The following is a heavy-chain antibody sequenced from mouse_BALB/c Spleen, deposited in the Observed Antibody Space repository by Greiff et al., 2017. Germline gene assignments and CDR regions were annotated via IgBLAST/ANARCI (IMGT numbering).Heavy chain of an antibody. J-gene: IGHJ2*01. CDR2: ISNGGGST. V-gene: IGHV5-12-2*01. Sequence: EVKLMESGGGLVQPGGSLKLSCAASGFTFSSYTMSWVRQTPEKRLEWVAYISNGGGSTYYPDTVKGRFTISRDNAKNTLYLQMSSLKSEDTAMYYCARLPRYYGSNYFDYWGQGTTLTVSS. CDR3: ARLPRYYGSNYFDY. CDR1: GFTFSSYT. D-gene: IGHD1-1*01.